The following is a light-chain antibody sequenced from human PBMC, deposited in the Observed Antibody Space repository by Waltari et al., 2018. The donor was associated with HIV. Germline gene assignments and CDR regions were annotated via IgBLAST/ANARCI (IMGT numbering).Light chain of an antibody. CDR2: AAS. CDR3: QQLNSYPRT. J-gene: IGKJ2*01. CDR1: QDINSY. Sequence: QGSQSPSFLSAYVGDRVTITCRASQDINSYLAWYQQRPGTAPKLLIYAASTLQTGVPSRFSGSGSGTEFTLTISSLQPEDFATYYCQQLNSYPRTLGQGTKLQIK. V-gene: IGKV1-9*01.